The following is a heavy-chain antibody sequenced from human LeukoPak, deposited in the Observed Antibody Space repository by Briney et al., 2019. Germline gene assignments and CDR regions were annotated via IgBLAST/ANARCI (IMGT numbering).Heavy chain of an antibody. CDR1: GFTLSSYW. D-gene: IGHD6-19*01. CDR2: INSDGSSK. Sequence: GGSLRLSCAASGFTLSSYWMHWVRQAPGKGLVWVSRINSDGSSKSYADSVKGRFTISRDNANNTLYLQMNSLRAEDTAVYYCARGEDSSGWFYYYYYMYIWGKGTTVTVSS. V-gene: IGHV3-74*01. CDR3: ARGEDSSGWFYYYYYMYI. J-gene: IGHJ6*03.